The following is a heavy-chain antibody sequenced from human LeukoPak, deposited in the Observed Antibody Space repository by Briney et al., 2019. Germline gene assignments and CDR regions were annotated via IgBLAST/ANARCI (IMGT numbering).Heavy chain of an antibody. CDR2: ISASGHST. CDR3: AKGKVNHDGAFDI. V-gene: IGHV3-23*01. J-gene: IGHJ3*02. Sequence: GGSLRLSCAASGFSFSSYAMSWVRQAPGKGLEWVSTISASGHSTYYATSVKGRFTISRDNSQHTLSLQMNSLRAEDMALYYCAKGKVNHDGAFDIWGQGTMVTVSS. D-gene: IGHD1-14*01. CDR1: GFSFSSYA.